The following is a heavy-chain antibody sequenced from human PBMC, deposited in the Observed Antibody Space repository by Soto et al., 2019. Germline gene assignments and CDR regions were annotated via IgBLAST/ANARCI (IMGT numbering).Heavy chain of an antibody. V-gene: IGHV1-46*01. CDR1: GYTFTSYY. CDR3: ARERAVADQYYYYGMDV. Sequence: ASVKVSCKASGYTFTSYYMHWVRHAPGQGLEWMGIINPSGGSTSYAQKFQGRVTMTRDTSTSTVYMELSSLRSEDTAVYYCARERAVADQYYYYGMDVWGQGTTVTVSS. J-gene: IGHJ6*02. D-gene: IGHD6-19*01. CDR2: INPSGGST.